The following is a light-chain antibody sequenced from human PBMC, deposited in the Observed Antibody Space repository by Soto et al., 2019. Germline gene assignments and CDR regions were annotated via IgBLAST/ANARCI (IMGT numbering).Light chain of an antibody. V-gene: IGKV3-15*01. CDR2: GAS. CDR1: QSVSSN. J-gene: IGKJ1*01. Sequence: EIVMTQSPATLSVSPGERATLYCRASQSVSSNLAWYQQKPGQAPRLLIYGASTRAPGIPARFSGSGSGTEFTLTISSLQSEDFAVYFCQQYNNWPPSTFGQGTKVDIK. CDR3: QQYNNWPPST.